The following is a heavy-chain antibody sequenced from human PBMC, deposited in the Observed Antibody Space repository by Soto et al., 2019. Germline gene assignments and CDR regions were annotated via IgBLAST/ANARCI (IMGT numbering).Heavy chain of an antibody. Sequence: LSLTCTVSSGSISTYYWSWIRQPPGKGLEWIGYIYYTGSTNYNPSLKTRVAISMDTSKNQFPLNLSSVTAADTAVYYCAGAPNWALFDFWGLGTLVTVSS. CDR1: SGSISTYY. V-gene: IGHV4-59*01. CDR2: IYYTGST. CDR3: AGAPNWALFDF. J-gene: IGHJ4*02. D-gene: IGHD7-27*01.